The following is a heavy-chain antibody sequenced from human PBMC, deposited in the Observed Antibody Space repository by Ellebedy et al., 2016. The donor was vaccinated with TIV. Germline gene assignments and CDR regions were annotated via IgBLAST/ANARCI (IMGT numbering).Heavy chain of an antibody. D-gene: IGHD6-19*01. CDR2: IDQDGSEE. Sequence: GESLKISXVASIGINYMNWVRQPPGTGLEWVANIDQDGSEENYVDSVKARFIISRDNAKKSLYLQMSSLRPEDTAVYYCAGGAGWLIEHWGLGTLVTVSS. J-gene: IGHJ1*01. CDR1: IGINY. V-gene: IGHV3-7*03. CDR3: AGGAGWLIEH.